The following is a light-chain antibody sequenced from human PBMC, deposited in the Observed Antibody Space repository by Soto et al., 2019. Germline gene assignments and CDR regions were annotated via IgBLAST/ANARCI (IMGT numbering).Light chain of an antibody. Sequence: LLPPPPSISGAPGQRVTISCTGSSSNIGAGSDVHWYHQLPGTAPQLLIYGNTNRPSGVPDRFSGSKSGTSASLAIAGLQTEDEGDYYCQTYDSSLSGLYVFGTGTKVTVL. J-gene: IGLJ1*01. CDR2: GNT. CDR1: SSNIGAGSD. CDR3: QTYDSSLSGLYV. V-gene: IGLV1-40*01.